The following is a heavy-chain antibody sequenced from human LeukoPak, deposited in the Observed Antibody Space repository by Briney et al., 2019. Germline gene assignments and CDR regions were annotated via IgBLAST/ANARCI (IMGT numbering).Heavy chain of an antibody. V-gene: IGHV4-39*01. CDR2: IYYSGST. Sequence: PSETLSLTCTVSGGSISSSSYYWGWIRQPRGKGLEWIVSIYYSGSTYYNPSLKSRVTITVETAKNTFSLKLSSVTAADTAVYYCARTPYCSGGSCGDYWGQGTLVTVSS. CDR3: ARTPYCSGGSCGDY. D-gene: IGHD2-15*01. CDR1: GGSISSSSYY. J-gene: IGHJ4*02.